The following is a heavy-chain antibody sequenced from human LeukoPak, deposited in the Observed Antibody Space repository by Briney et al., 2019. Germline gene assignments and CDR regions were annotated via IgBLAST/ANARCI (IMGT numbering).Heavy chain of an antibody. D-gene: IGHD5-18*01. J-gene: IGHJ4*02. Sequence: SETLSLTCTVSGGSISSYYWSWIRQPPGKGLEWIGYIYYSGSTNYNPSLKSRVTISVDTSKNQFSLKLTSVTAADTAVYYCAIRGYSYGQFFDYWGQGTLVTVSS. CDR1: GGSISSYY. V-gene: IGHV4-59*12. CDR2: IYYSGST. CDR3: AIRGYSYGQFFDY.